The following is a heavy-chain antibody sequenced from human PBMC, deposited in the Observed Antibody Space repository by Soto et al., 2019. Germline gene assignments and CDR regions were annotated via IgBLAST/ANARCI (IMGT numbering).Heavy chain of an antibody. J-gene: IGHJ6*02. CDR3: AASIAAACYYYYYYGIDV. CDR1: GFTFTSSA. Sequence: SVKVSCKASGFTFTSSAVQGVRQARGKRLEWIGWIVVGSGNTNYAQKFQERGTSTRDMATSTAYMELSSLRCEDKAENYCAASIAAACYYYYYYGIDVWGQVTTGTVS. V-gene: IGHV1-58*01. D-gene: IGHD6-13*01. CDR2: IVVGSGNT.